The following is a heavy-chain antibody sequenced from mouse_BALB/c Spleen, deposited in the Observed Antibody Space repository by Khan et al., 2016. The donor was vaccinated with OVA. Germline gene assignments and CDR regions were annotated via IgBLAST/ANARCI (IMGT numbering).Heavy chain of an antibody. CDR1: GYTFTNYW. Sequence: QVHVKQSGAELVRPGTSVKISCKASGYTFTNYWLAWVKQRPGHGLEWIGDIYPGGGFINYHENFKGKATLTAGTSSSTAYIQLSGLTSEDSAVYFCSRWATWYFDVWGAGTTVTVSS. CDR3: SRWATWYFDV. CDR2: IYPGGGFI. J-gene: IGHJ1*01. D-gene: IGHD3-1*01. V-gene: IGHV1-63*02.